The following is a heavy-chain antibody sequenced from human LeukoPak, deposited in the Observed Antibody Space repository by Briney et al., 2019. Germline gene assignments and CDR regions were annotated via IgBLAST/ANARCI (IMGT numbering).Heavy chain of an antibody. D-gene: IGHD3-10*01. CDR1: GYTFTSYD. Sequence: ASVKVSCKASGYTFTSYDINWVRQATGQGLEWMGWMNPNSGNTGYAQKFQGRVTMTRNTSISTAYMELSSLRSEDTAVYYCARPQSGYYGSGKFRDYWGQGTLVTVSS. V-gene: IGHV1-8*01. CDR2: MNPNSGNT. J-gene: IGHJ4*02. CDR3: ARPQSGYYGSGKFRDY.